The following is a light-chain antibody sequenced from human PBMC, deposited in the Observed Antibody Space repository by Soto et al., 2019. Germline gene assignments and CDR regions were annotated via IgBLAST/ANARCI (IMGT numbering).Light chain of an antibody. Sequence: EIVLTQSPGTLSLSPGERATLSCRAIQSVSSSYLAWYQQKPGQAPRLLIYGASSRATGIPDRFSGSGSERAFTLAISGLEPADFGVYYCQQYVTSPSITFGQGTRLEIK. CDR2: GAS. V-gene: IGKV3-20*01. CDR3: QQYVTSPSIT. J-gene: IGKJ5*01. CDR1: QSVSSSY.